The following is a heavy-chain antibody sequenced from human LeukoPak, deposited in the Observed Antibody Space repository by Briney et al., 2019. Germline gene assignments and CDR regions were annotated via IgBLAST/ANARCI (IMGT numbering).Heavy chain of an antibody. CDR2: INEDGSVT. J-gene: IGHJ4*02. Sequence: GGSLRLSCVVSGISFSGSWMTLVRQAAGRGLESVANINEDGSVTYFVDSVKGRFAISRDNANNSVFLQLKSLRAEDTAVYYCAKDSYSKGDFWGQGVLVTVSS. CDR1: GISFSGSW. CDR3: AKDSYSKGDF. V-gene: IGHV3-7*01. D-gene: IGHD6-13*01.